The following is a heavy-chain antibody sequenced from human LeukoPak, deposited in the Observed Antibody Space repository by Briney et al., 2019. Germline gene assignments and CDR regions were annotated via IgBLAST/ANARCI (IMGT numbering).Heavy chain of an antibody. CDR2: INTGNGNT. Sequence: ASVKVSCRASGYTFTSNAMHWVRQAPGQRPEWMGWINTGNGNTKYSQKFQGRVTISRDTSANTAYMEVSSLRSEDTAVYYCARGAAEGLDRWGQGTLVTVSS. V-gene: IGHV1-3*04. CDR1: GYTFTSNA. J-gene: IGHJ5*02. CDR3: ARGAAEGLDR. D-gene: IGHD6-13*01.